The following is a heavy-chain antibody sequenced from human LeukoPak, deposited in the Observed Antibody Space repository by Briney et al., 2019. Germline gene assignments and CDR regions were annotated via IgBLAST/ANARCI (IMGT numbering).Heavy chain of an antibody. V-gene: IGHV4-4*08. D-gene: IGHD2-21*01. Sequence: SETLSLTCTVSGGSISSYYWSWIRQPPGKGLEWIGRIYTTGNTNYNPSLKSRVTISLDTSKNQFSLKLSSVIAADTAMYYCAREQGLIAFDYWGQGTLVTVSS. J-gene: IGHJ4*02. CDR1: GGSISSYY. CDR3: AREQGLIAFDY. CDR2: IYTTGNT.